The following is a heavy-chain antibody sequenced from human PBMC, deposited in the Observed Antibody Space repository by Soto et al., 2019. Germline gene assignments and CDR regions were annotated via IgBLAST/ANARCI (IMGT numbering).Heavy chain of an antibody. CDR2: IYYSGNT. CDR3: AGRLPAATVVTRCLDC. V-gene: IGHV4-31*03. D-gene: IGHD2-21*02. Sequence: SETLSLTCTVSGGSISSSDYYWSWIRQHPGKGLEWIGYIYYSGNTYYNPSLKSRLTISVETSKNQFSLKLNSVTAADTAVYYCAGRLPAATVVTRCLDCWGQGPLVTVSS. CDR1: GGSISSSDYY. J-gene: IGHJ4*02.